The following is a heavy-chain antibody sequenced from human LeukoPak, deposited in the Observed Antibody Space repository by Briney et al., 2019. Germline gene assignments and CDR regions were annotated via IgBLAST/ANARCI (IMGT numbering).Heavy chain of an antibody. V-gene: IGHV4-34*01. CDR2: INHSGST. J-gene: IGHJ5*02. CDR1: GGSFSGYY. Sequence: SETLSLTCAVYGGSFSGYYWSWIRQPPGKGLEWIGEINHSGSTNYNPSLKSRVTISVDTSKNQFSLKLSSVTAADTAVYYCARDDFIQLWLPWFDPWGQGTLVTVSS. CDR3: ARDDFIQLWLPWFDP. D-gene: IGHD5-18*01.